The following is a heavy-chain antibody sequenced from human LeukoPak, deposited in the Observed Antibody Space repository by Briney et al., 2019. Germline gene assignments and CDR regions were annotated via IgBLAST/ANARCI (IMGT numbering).Heavy chain of an antibody. Sequence: PGGSLRLSCAASGFTFSSYSMNWVRQAPGKGLEWVLYISSSSSTIYYADSVKGRFTISRDNAKNSLYLQMNSLRAEDTAVYYCARTGIAAAGPDFDYWGQGTLVTVSS. CDR3: ARTGIAAAGPDFDY. CDR2: ISSSSSTI. V-gene: IGHV3-48*01. CDR1: GFTFSSYS. J-gene: IGHJ4*02. D-gene: IGHD6-13*01.